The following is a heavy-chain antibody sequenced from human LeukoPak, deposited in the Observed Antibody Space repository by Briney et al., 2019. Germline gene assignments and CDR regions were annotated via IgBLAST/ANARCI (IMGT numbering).Heavy chain of an antibody. CDR1: GGTFSSHA. Sequence: SVKVSCKASGGTFSSHAISWVRQAPGQGLEWMGRIIPILGIANYAQKFQGRVTITADKSTSTAYMELSSLRSEDTAVYYCARDRGIAAAVSDYWGQGTLVTVSS. J-gene: IGHJ4*02. CDR2: IIPILGIA. D-gene: IGHD6-13*01. CDR3: ARDRGIAAAVSDY. V-gene: IGHV1-69*04.